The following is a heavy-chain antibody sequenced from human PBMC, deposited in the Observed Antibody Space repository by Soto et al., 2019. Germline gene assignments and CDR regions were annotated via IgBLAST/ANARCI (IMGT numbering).Heavy chain of an antibody. CDR1: GFTFSSYA. V-gene: IGHV3-23*01. J-gene: IGHJ4*02. CDR3: AKAPPNYYGSGGYFDY. D-gene: IGHD3-10*01. CDR2: ISGSGGST. Sequence: EVQLLESGGGLVQPGGSLRLSCAASGFTFSSYAMSWVRQAPGKGLEWVSAISGSGGSTYYADSVKGRFTISRDNSKNTLYLQMNSLRAEDTAVYYCAKAPPNYYGSGGYFDYWGQGTLVTVSS.